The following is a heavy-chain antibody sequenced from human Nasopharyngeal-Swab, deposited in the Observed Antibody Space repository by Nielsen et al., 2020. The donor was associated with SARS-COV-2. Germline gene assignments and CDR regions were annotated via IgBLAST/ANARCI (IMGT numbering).Heavy chain of an antibody. J-gene: IGHJ6*02. Sequence: GGSLRLSCAASGFTFSSYEMNWVRQAPGKGLEWVSYISSSGSTIYYADSVKGRFTISRDNAKNSLYLQMNSLRAEDTAVYYCARDKGIDFWSGLGVSGMDVWGQGTTVTVSS. CDR3: ARDKGIDFWSGLGVSGMDV. D-gene: IGHD3-3*01. V-gene: IGHV3-48*03. CDR2: ISSSGSTI. CDR1: GFTFSSYE.